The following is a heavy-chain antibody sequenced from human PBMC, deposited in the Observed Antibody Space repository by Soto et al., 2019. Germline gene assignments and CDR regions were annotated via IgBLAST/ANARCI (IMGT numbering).Heavy chain of an antibody. CDR3: AKEGYYDSRGSPPEY. D-gene: IGHD3-22*01. V-gene: IGHV3-30*18. J-gene: IGHJ4*02. CDR1: GFTFSSTD. CDR2: ISYDGSVE. Sequence: QVQLVESGGGVVQPGRSLRLSCAASGFTFSSTDMHWVRQAPAKGLEWVALISYDGSVEYYADSVKGRFTISRDNSKNTLYLHMNSLRPEDTAVYYCAKEGYYDSRGSPPEYWGQGTLVTVSS.